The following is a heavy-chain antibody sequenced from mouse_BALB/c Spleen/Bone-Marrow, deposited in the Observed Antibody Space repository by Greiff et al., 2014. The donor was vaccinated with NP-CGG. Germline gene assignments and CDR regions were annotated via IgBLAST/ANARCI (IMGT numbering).Heavy chain of an antibody. V-gene: IGHV3-1*02. J-gene: IGHJ2*01. D-gene: IGHD1-1*01. Sequence: SGPDLVKPSQSLSLTCTVTGYSITNGYGWHWIRQFPGNKLEWMGYIHYSGNTNYNPSLKSRVSITRDTSKNQFFLQLNSVTTDGTATYYCVRETTVVADFDYWGQGTTLTVSS. CDR1: GYSITNGYG. CDR3: VRETTVVADFDY. CDR2: IHYSGNT.